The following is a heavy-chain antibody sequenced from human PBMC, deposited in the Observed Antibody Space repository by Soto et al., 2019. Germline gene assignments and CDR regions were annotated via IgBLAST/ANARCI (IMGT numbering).Heavy chain of an antibody. CDR3: ARGDPYYDFWSGPNWFDP. D-gene: IGHD3-3*01. CDR1: GGSISSSNW. CDR2: IYHSGST. V-gene: IGHV4-4*02. Sequence: KASETLSLTCAVSGGSISSSNWWSWVRQPPGKGLEWIGEIYHSGSTNYNPSLKSRVTISVDKSKNQFSLKLSSVTAADTAVYYCARGDPYYDFWSGPNWFDPWGQGTLVTVSS. J-gene: IGHJ5*02.